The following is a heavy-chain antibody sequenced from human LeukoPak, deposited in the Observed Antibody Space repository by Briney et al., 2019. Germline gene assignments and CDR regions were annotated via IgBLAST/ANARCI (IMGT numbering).Heavy chain of an antibody. J-gene: IGHJ4*02. V-gene: IGHV3-23*01. Sequence: GGSLRVSCAASGFTFSRYAMNWVRQAPGKGPEWVSTISGSGGSTNYADSVKGRLTISRDNSKNTLYLQMNSLRAEDTAVYYCAKHFWSGYYPYFDYWGQGTQVTVSS. CDR3: AKHFWSGYYPYFDY. CDR2: ISGSGGST. CDR1: GFTFSRYA. D-gene: IGHD3-3*02.